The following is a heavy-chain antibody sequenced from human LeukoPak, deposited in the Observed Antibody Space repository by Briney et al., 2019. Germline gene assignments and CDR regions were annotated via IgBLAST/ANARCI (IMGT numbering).Heavy chain of an antibody. J-gene: IGHJ4*02. D-gene: IGHD3-10*01. CDR1: RYTFTSYY. V-gene: IGHV1-46*01. CDR2: INPSGGST. Sequence: ASVKVSCKASRYTFTSYYMHWVRQAPGQGLEWMGIINPSGGSTSYAQKFQGRVTLTRDTSTSTVYMALSSLRSEDTAVYYCARSGSGSCYNGYFDYWGQGTLVTVSS. CDR3: ARSGSGSCYNGYFDY.